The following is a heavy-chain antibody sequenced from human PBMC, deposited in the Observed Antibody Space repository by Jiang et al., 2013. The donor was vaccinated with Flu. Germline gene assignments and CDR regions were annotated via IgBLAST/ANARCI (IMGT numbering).Heavy chain of an antibody. CDR2: ISSSSSYI. CDR3: ARDFTGRSSGYYGDWYFDL. J-gene: IGHJ2*01. CDR1: YS. D-gene: IGHD3-22*01. V-gene: IGHV3-21*01. Sequence: YSMNWVRQAPGKGLEWVSSISSSSSYIYYADSVKGRFTISRDNAKNSLYLQMNSLRAEDTAVYYCARDFTGRSSGYYGDWYFDLWGRGTLVTVSS.